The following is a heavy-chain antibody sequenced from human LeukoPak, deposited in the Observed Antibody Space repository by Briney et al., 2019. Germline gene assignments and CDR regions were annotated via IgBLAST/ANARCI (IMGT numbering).Heavy chain of an antibody. CDR1: GGSISSGGYY. V-gene: IGHV4-31*03. J-gene: IGHJ3*02. Sequence: SQTLSLTCTVSGGSISSGGYYWSWIRQHPGKGLEWIGCIYYSGSTYYNPSLKSRVTISVDTSKNQFSLKLSSVTAADTAVYYCARDYYYDSHTRAFDIWGQGTMVTVSS. CDR3: ARDYYYDSHTRAFDI. D-gene: IGHD3-22*01. CDR2: IYYSGST.